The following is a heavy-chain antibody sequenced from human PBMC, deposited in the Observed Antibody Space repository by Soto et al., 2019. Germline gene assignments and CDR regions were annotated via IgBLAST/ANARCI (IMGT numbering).Heavy chain of an antibody. V-gene: IGHV1-18*01. D-gene: IGHD2-2*01. Sequence: QVQLVQSGAEMKKPGASVRVSCKTSGDTFGTSGFHWVRQAPGQGLEWMGWIIAYNGNTYYIQKLQGRVTMTTDKSTSTAYMELRSLKSDDTAVYFCARDDFVVVPSALDIWGQGTMVSVSS. CDR3: ARDDFVVVPSALDI. CDR2: IIAYNGNT. CDR1: GDTFGTSG. J-gene: IGHJ3*02.